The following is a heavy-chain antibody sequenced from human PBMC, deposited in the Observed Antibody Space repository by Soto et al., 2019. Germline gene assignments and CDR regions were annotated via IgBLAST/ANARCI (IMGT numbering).Heavy chain of an antibody. CDR3: ARDFWCDRRAFDI. V-gene: IGHV3-21*01. Sequence: GGSLRLSCAASGFTFSSYSMNWVRQAPGKGLEWVSSISSSSSYIYYADSVKGRFTISRDNAKNSLYLQMNSLRAEDTAVYYCARDFWCDRRAFDIWGQGTMVTVSS. CDR1: GFTFSSYS. CDR2: ISSSSSYI. J-gene: IGHJ3*02. D-gene: IGHD3-3*01.